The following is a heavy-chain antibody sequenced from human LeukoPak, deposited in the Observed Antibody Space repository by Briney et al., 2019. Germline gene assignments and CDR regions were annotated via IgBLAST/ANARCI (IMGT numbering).Heavy chain of an antibody. D-gene: IGHD1-26*01. J-gene: IGHJ4*02. CDR3: ARSRSGFQFDY. V-gene: IGHV3-48*01. CDR2: ISSTSSTM. CDR1: GFTFSSFS. Sequence: GGSLRLSCAASGFTFSSFSMDWVRQAPGKGLECLSYISSTSSTMLYTDSVKGRFTISRDNAKNSLYLQMHSLRAEDTAVYYCARSRSGFQFDYWGQGTLVTVSS.